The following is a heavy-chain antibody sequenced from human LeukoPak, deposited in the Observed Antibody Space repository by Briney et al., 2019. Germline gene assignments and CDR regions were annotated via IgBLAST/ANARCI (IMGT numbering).Heavy chain of an antibody. CDR2: IMPIFGTA. Sequence: SVKVSCKASGGTFSSYAISWVRQAPGQGLEWMGGIMPIFGTANYAQKFQGRVTITADESTSTAYMELSSLRSEDTAVYYCARTSADYDILTGYFDYWGQGTLVTVSS. CDR3: ARTSADYDILTGYFDY. CDR1: GGTFSSYA. V-gene: IGHV1-69*13. J-gene: IGHJ4*02. D-gene: IGHD3-9*01.